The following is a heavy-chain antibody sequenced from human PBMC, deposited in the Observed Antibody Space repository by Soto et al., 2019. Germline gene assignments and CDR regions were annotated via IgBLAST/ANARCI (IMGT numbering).Heavy chain of an antibody. CDR2: IDYSGTA. CDR1: YGSISVSNVF. D-gene: IGHD4-4*01. J-gene: IGHJ4*02. V-gene: IGHV4-39*01. Sequence: SETLSLTCTVSYGSISVSNVFWGWVRQPPGKGLECIGNIDYSGTAYFNPSLGTRVTFPVDTSKNQFSLTLYSVTAADTAVYYCARTTGRHLDFWGQGILVTVSS. CDR3: ARTTGRHLDF.